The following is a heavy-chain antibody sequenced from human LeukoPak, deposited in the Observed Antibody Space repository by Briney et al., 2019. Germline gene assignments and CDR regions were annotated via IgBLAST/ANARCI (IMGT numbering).Heavy chain of an antibody. CDR3: AKDYRRYLIQLGGYYFDY. Sequence: GSLRLPCAASGFTFSSYGMHWVRQAPGKGLEWVAVISYDGSNKYYADSVKGRFTISRDNSKNTLYLQMNSLRAEDTAVYYCAKDYRRYLIQLGGYYFDYWGQGTLVTVSS. V-gene: IGHV3-30*18. D-gene: IGHD5-18*01. CDR2: ISYDGSNK. J-gene: IGHJ4*02. CDR1: GFTFSSYG.